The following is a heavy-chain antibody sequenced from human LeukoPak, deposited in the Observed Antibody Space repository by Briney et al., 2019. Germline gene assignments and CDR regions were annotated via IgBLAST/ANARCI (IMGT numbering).Heavy chain of an antibody. D-gene: IGHD5-18*01. Sequence: HPGGSLRLSCAASGFTFSNYWMHWVRQAPGKGPVWVSRINSDETTTTYADSVRGRFTISRDNAKNTLYLQMDSLRAEDTAVYYCARENTQYSYGQYWGQGTLVTVSS. J-gene: IGHJ4*02. CDR2: INSDETTT. CDR1: GFTFSNYW. CDR3: ARENTQYSYGQY. V-gene: IGHV3-74*01.